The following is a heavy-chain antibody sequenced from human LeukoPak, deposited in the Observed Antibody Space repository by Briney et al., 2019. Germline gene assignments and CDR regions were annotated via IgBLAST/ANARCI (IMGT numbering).Heavy chain of an antibody. Sequence: ASVKVSCKASGYTFTSYGINWVRQAPGQGLEWMGWISGYNGNTNYAQKLQGRVTMTTDPSTTTAYMELRSLRSDDTAVYYCARSYYYDSSGYYPFDYWGQGTLVTVSS. CDR3: ARSYYYDSSGYYPFDY. CDR1: GYTFTSYG. J-gene: IGHJ4*02. V-gene: IGHV1-18*01. CDR2: ISGYNGNT. D-gene: IGHD3-22*01.